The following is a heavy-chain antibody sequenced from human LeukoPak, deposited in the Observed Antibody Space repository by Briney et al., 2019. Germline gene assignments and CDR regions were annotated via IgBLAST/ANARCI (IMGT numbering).Heavy chain of an antibody. D-gene: IGHD3-16*01. CDR3: ARDRGDMDDAFDI. CDR1: GFTFSSYS. CDR2: ISSSSSTI. J-gene: IGHJ3*02. Sequence: GGSLRLSCAASGFTFSSYSMNWVRQAPGKGLEWVSYISSSSSTIYYADPVKGRFTISRDNAKNSLYLQMSSLRAEDTAVYYCARDRGDMDDAFDIWGQGTMVTVSS. V-gene: IGHV3-48*01.